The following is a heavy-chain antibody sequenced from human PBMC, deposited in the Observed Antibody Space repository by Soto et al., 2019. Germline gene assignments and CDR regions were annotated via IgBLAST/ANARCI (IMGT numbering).Heavy chain of an antibody. CDR2: ISGSGGST. V-gene: IGHV3-23*01. CDR3: AKERGYNYGYDAMDV. D-gene: IGHD5-18*01. CDR1: GFTFSSYA. Sequence: EVQLLESGGGLVQPGGSLRLSCAASGFTFSSYAMSWVRQAPGKGLEWVSGISGSGGSTYYADSVKGRFTISRDNSKNTLYLQTYSLRAEDTAVYYCAKERGYNYGYDAMDVWGHGTTVTVSS. J-gene: IGHJ6*02.